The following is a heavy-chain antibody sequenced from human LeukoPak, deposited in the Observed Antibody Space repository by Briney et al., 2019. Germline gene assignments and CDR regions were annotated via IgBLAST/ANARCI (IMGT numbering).Heavy chain of an antibody. CDR3: ARRQGYYDSSGYYFRLDFDY. CDR2: INHSGST. D-gene: IGHD3-22*01. J-gene: IGHJ4*02. V-gene: IGHV4-34*01. CDR1: GGSFSGSY. Sequence: PSETLSLTCAVYGGSFSGSYWSWIRQPPGKGLEWIGEINHSGSTNYNPSLKSRVTISVDTSKNQFSLKLSSVTAADTAVYYCARRQGYYDSSGYYFRLDFDYWGQGTLVTVSS.